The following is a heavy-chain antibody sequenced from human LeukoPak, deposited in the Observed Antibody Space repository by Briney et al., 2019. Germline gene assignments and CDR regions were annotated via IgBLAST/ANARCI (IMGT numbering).Heavy chain of an antibody. CDR3: AKSGSYGYSYFDY. J-gene: IGHJ4*02. CDR1: GFTFSSYS. D-gene: IGHD5-18*01. CDR2: IWYDGSNK. V-gene: IGHV3-33*06. Sequence: GGSLRLSCAASGFTFSSYSMNWVRQAPGKGLEWVAVIWYDGSNKYYADSVKGRFTISRDNSKNTLYLQMNSLRAEDTAVYYCAKSGSYGYSYFDYWGQGTLVTVSS.